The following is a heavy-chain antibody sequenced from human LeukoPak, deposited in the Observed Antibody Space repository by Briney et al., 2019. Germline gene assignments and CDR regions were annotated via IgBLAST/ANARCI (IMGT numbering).Heavy chain of an antibody. CDR2: ISSRSSNK. V-gene: IGHV3-11*04. J-gene: IGHJ3*02. CDR1: GFTFSNYY. D-gene: IGHD1-26*01. CDR3: AREGWDLNALDI. Sequence: GGSLRPSCAASGFTFSNYYMSWIRQAPGKGLVWVSYISSRSSNKYYADSVKGRFTISRDNAKNSLYLQMSSLRAEDTAIYYCAREGWDLNALDIWGQGTMVTVSP.